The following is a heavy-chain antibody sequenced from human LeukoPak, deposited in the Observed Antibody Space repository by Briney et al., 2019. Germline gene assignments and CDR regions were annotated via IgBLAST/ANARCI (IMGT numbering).Heavy chain of an antibody. J-gene: IGHJ4*02. V-gene: IGHV3-66*01. CDR2: IYTGGGT. D-gene: IGHD2-2*01. Sequence: QTGGSLRLSCAASGFTVSSNYMSWVRQAPGKGLEWVSVIYTGGGTYYADSVKGRFTISRDNSKNTLYLRMNSLRADDTAVYYCARGIVVVPVAESCLDYWGQGTLVTVSS. CDR1: GFTVSSNY. CDR3: ARGIVVVPVAESCLDY.